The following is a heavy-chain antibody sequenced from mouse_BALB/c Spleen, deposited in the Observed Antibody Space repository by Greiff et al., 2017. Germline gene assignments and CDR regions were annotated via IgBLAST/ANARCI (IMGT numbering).Heavy chain of an antibody. CDR3: AIYDGYFDY. CDR2: INPSTGYT. J-gene: IGHJ2*01. D-gene: IGHD2-3*01. Sequence: QVQLKQSGAELAKPGASVKMSCKASGYTFTSYWMHWVKQRPGQGLEWIGYINPSTGYTEYNQKFKDKATLTADKSSSTAYMQLSSLTSEDSAVYYCAIYDGYFDYWGQGTTLTVSS. CDR1: GYTFTSYW. V-gene: IGHV1-7*01.